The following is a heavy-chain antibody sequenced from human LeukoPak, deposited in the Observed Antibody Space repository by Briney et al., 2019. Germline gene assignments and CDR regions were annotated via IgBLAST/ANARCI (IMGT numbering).Heavy chain of an antibody. Sequence: GGSLRLSCAASGFTFSSYAMSWVRQAPGKGLEWVSHISGSGGSTYYADSVKGRFTISRDNSKNTLYLQMNSLRAEDTAVYYCARHSLAYCGGDCYQDAFDIWGQGTMVTVSS. CDR1: GFTFSSYA. V-gene: IGHV3-23*01. J-gene: IGHJ3*02. CDR3: ARHSLAYCGGDCYQDAFDI. CDR2: ISGSGGST. D-gene: IGHD2-21*02.